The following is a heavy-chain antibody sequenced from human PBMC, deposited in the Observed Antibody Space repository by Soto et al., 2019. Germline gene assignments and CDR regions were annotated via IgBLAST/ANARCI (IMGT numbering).Heavy chain of an antibody. J-gene: IGHJ4*02. V-gene: IGHV3-23*01. D-gene: IGHD3-22*01. Sequence: EVQLLESGGGLVQPGGSLRLSCAASGFTFSSSAMSWVRQAPGKGLEWVSTIRGSGGSTYSADSVKGRFTISRDNSKNTLYLQMNSLSAEDTAVYYCAKDLSDSGYFYFDYWGQGTLVTVSS. CDR2: IRGSGGST. CDR3: AKDLSDSGYFYFDY. CDR1: GFTFSSSA.